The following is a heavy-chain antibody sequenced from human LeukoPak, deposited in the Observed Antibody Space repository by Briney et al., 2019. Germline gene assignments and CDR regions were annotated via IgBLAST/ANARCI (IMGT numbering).Heavy chain of an antibody. V-gene: IGHV6-1*01. J-gene: IGHJ6*02. CDR3: ARGKWNHYGMDV. CDR1: GDNLSSNSAA. Sequence: SQTLSLTCALSGDNLSSNSAAWYWTRQSPSRRRGCLGRTYYGPKWYDDYGVAVRSLITINADRSKHQVSLQLTSVSPGDTAVYFCARGKWNHYGMDVWGQGTAVTVSS. CDR2: TYYGPKWYD. D-gene: IGHD1-1*01.